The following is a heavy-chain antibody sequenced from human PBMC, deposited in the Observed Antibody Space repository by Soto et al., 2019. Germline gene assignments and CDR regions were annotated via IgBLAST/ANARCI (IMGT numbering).Heavy chain of an antibody. CDR2: IYDSGST. Sequence: QVHLQESGPGLVKPSQPLSLTCTVSGDSTISGSYFWTWIRQRSGKGLEWIGYIYDSGSTSYNPSLGSRVSLSADTSNNHFSLTRISVTAADTAVYYCARRAGNRRGYPIDYWGQGIPVTVSS. V-gene: IGHV4-31*03. J-gene: IGHJ4*02. CDR3: ARRAGNRRGYPIDY. D-gene: IGHD5-18*01. CDR1: GDSTISGSYF.